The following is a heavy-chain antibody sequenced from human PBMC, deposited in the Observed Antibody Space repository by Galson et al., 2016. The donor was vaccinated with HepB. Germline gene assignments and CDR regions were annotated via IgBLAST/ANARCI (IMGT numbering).Heavy chain of an antibody. J-gene: IGHJ5*02. CDR3: ARDLKFRNWFDP. CDR2: ISTSGTYT. V-gene: IGHV3-11*06. Sequence: KGLEWISDISTSGTYTDYADSVKGRFTISRDNANNSLFLRMNNLRAEDTAVYFCARDLKFRNWFDPWGQGTLVAVSS. D-gene: IGHD2-21*01.